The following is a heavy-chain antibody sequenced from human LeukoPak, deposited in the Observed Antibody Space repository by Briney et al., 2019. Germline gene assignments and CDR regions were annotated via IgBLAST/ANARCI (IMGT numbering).Heavy chain of an antibody. CDR2: TYYRSKWYT. Sequence: PSQTLSLTCAISGDSVSSNSAAWNWIRQSPSRGLEWLGRTYYRSKWYTDYAVSVKGRITINPDTSKNQFSLLLNSVTPEDTGVYYCTRHRGSGWSFDYWGKGNLVTVSS. CDR1: GDSVSSNSAA. V-gene: IGHV6-1*01. D-gene: IGHD6-19*01. J-gene: IGHJ4*02. CDR3: TRHRGSGWSFDY.